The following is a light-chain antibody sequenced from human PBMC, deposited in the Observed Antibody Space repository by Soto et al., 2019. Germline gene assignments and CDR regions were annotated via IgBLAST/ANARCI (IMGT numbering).Light chain of an antibody. J-gene: IGKJ2*01. CDR1: QSVISDF. CDR3: HQTFHSPRP. Sequence: EIVLTQSPGTLSLSPGETASLSCIARQSVISDFLAWYQQTRGQPPRLLIYDASKRATGIPARFSGSGSGTAFTLTISRVEPEDSAVYFCHQTFHSPRPFGQGPSLDI. V-gene: IGKV3-20*01. CDR2: DAS.